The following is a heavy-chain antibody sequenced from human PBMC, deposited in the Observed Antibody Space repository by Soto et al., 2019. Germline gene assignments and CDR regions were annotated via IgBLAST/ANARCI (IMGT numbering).Heavy chain of an antibody. CDR2: ISSSSSYI. J-gene: IGHJ4*02. CDR1: GFTFSSYS. D-gene: IGHD6-13*01. V-gene: IGHV3-21*01. Sequence: EVQLVESGGGLVKPGGSLRLSCAASGFTFSSYSMNWVRQAPGKGLEWVPSISSSSSYIFYADSVKGRCTISRDNAKSSLYLQVNSLRAEDTAVYYCAREGIAAALDYWGQGTLVTVSS. CDR3: AREGIAAALDY.